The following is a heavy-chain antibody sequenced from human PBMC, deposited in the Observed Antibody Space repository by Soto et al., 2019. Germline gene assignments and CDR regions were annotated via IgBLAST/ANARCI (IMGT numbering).Heavy chain of an antibody. D-gene: IGHD3-10*01. CDR3: GWLINGCSYVSEF. V-gene: IGHV1-69*02. CDR2: TIPVLGVT. CDR1: GVTFRSYT. J-gene: IGHJ3*01. Sequence: QVQLVQSGAEVKKPGSSVRVSCKASGVTFRSYTISWVRQAPGQGLEWVGRTIPVLGVTNYAPKFQGRLTIIADEKTSSVHMEVGSLGTGETATDLSGWLINGCSYVSEFRGQGTMVIVSS.